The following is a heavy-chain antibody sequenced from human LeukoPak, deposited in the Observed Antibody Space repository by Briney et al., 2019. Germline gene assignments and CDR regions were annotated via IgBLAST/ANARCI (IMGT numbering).Heavy chain of an antibody. D-gene: IGHD3-10*01. CDR1: GGSISSYY. CDR3: AGFGGSPNYGMDV. Sequence: SETLSLTCTVSGGSISSYYWSWIRQPPGKGLEWIGYIYYSGSTNYNPSLKSRVTISVDTSKNQFSLKLSSVTAADTAVYYCAGFGGSPNYGMDVWGQGTTVTVSS. J-gene: IGHJ6*02. CDR2: IYYSGST. V-gene: IGHV4-59*01.